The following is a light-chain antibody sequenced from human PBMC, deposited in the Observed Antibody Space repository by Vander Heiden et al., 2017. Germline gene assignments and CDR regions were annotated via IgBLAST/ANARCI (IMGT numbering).Light chain of an antibody. CDR1: QDISNY. Sequence: MQLTQSPSSLSASVGDRVTITCRASQDISNYLAWYQQKPGKAPKLLIYAASTLEGGVPSRFSGSGSGTDFTLTISSLQPADFATYYCQQLNTYQTFGQGTKLEIK. CDR3: QQLNTYQT. J-gene: IGKJ2*01. CDR2: AAS. V-gene: IGKV1-9*01.